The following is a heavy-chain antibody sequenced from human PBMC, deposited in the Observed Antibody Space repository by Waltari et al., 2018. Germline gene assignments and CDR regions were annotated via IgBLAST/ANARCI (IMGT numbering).Heavy chain of an antibody. CDR3: ARVGDCSSTSCYAGSPWFDP. J-gene: IGHJ5*02. D-gene: IGHD2-2*01. Sequence: QVQLQESGPGLVKPSETLSLTCTVSGGSISSYYWSWLRQPPGKGLEWIGYIYTSGSTNYNPSLKSRVTISVDTSKNQFSLKLSSVTAADTAVYYCARVGDCSSTSCYAGSPWFDPWGQGTLVTVSS. V-gene: IGHV4-4*09. CDR1: GGSISSYY. CDR2: IYTSGST.